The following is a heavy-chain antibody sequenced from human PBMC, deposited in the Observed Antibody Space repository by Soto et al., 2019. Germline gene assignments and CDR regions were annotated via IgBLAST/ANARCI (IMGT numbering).Heavy chain of an antibody. CDR1: GFTFSSYS. D-gene: IGHD6-19*01. V-gene: IGHV3-21*01. J-gene: IGHJ6*02. Sequence: GGSLRLSCAASGFTFSSYSMNWVRQAPGKGLEWVSSISSSSSYIYYADSVKGRFTISRDNAKNSLYLQMNSLRAEDTAVYYCARPGWYDWDYYGMDVWGQGTTVTVSS. CDR2: ISSSSSYI. CDR3: ARPGWYDWDYYGMDV.